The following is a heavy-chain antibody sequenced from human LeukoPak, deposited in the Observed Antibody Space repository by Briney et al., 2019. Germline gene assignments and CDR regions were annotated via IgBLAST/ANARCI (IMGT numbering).Heavy chain of an antibody. V-gene: IGHV4-4*08. Sequence: TSETLSLTCTVSGDAISTYYWNWIRQTPGKGLEWVGHIASGTTDYNPSLKSRAIISVDTSKNQISLRLTSVTAAATAVFYCARDKAHSYGYYFDPWGPGTQVLVSS. CDR2: IASGTT. CDR1: GDAISTYY. D-gene: IGHD3-10*01. CDR3: ARDKAHSYGYYFDP. J-gene: IGHJ4*02.